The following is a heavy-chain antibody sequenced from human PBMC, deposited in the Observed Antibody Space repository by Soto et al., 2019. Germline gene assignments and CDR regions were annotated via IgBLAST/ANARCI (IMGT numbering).Heavy chain of an antibody. J-gene: IGHJ4*02. V-gene: IGHV1-18*01. CDR3: ARIRHFWSGYYTGYGPYYFDY. CDR1: GYTFTSYG. D-gene: IGHD3-3*02. CDR2: ISAYNGNT. Sequence: QVQLVQSGAEVKKPGASVKVSCKASGYTFTSYGISWVRQAPGQGLEWMGWISAYNGNTNYAQKRQGRVPMTTDTSTSTAYMELRSLRSDDTAVYYCARIRHFWSGYYTGYGPYYFDYWGQGTLVTVSS.